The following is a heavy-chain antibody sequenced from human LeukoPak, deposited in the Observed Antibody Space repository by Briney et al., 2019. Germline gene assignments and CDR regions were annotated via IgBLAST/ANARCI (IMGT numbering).Heavy chain of an antibody. V-gene: IGHV4-59*01. CDR1: GGAISSYY. J-gene: IGHJ4*02. D-gene: IGHD5-12*01. CDR2: IYYRGST. Sequence: SEALSLPFPVPGGAISSYYWSWIRPPPGKGREWSGSIYYRGSTNYNPSLKRRVTISVDTSKNQFSLKLNSVTAADTAVYYCARVSGYDWESFYDYWGQGTLVTVSS. CDR3: ARVSGYDWESFYDY.